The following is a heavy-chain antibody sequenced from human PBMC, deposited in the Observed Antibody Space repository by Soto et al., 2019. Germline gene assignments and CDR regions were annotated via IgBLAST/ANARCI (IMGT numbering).Heavy chain of an antibody. D-gene: IGHD3-3*01. Sequence: GGSLRLSCAASGFTFSSYAMSWVRQAPGKGLEWVSAISGSGGSTYYADSVKGRFTISRDNSKNTLYLQMNSLRAEDTAVYYCAKGFNYDFWSGYYTDGMDVWGQGTTVTVSS. CDR2: ISGSGGST. CDR1: GFTFSSYA. J-gene: IGHJ6*02. CDR3: AKGFNYDFWSGYYTDGMDV. V-gene: IGHV3-23*01.